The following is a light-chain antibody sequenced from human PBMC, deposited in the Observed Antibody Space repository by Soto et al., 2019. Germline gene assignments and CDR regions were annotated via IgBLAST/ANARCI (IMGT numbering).Light chain of an antibody. J-gene: IGKJ2*01. CDR3: QQYFSSPFT. CDR1: QSVLYSSNNKRY. CDR2: WAS. V-gene: IGKV4-1*01. Sequence: DIVMTQSPDSLAVSLGERATINCTSSQSVLYSSNNKRYLAWYQQKPGQPPKLLISWASTRESGVPDRFGGSGSGTDFSLTISSLQAEDVAVYYCQQYFSSPFTFGQGTKLEIK.